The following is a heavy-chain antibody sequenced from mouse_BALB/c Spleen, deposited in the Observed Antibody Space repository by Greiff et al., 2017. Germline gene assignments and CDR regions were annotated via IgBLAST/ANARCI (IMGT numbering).Heavy chain of an antibody. CDR2: ISSGGGST. CDR1: GFAFSSYD. CDR3: ARVGGDYYAMDY. J-gene: IGHJ4*01. V-gene: IGHV5-12-1*01. Sequence: EVKLEESGGGLVKPGGSLKLSCAASGFAFSSYDMSWVRQTPEKRLEWVAYISSGGGSTYYPDTVKGRFTISRDNAKNTLYLQMSSLKSEDTAMYYCARVGGDYYAMDYWGQGTSVTVSS.